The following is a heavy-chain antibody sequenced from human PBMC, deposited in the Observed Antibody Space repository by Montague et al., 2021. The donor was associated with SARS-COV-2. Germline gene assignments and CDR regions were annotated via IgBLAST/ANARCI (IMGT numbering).Heavy chain of an antibody. J-gene: IGHJ6*02. V-gene: IGHV4-4*07. CDR3: ARVRYYGSGTSLGMDV. Sequence: SETLSLTCTVSGGSISSYYWSWIRRPAGKGLEWIGRIYSSGSTNYNPSLKSRVTISVDTSKNQFSLKLSSVTAADTAVYYCARVRYYGSGTSLGMDVWGQGTTVTVSS. CDR1: GGSISSYY. CDR2: IYSSGST. D-gene: IGHD3-10*01.